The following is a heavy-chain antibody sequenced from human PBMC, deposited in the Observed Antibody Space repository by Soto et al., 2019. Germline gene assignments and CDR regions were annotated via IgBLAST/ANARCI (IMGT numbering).Heavy chain of an antibody. V-gene: IGHV3-30*18. J-gene: IGHJ5*02. D-gene: IGHD2-15*01. Sequence: QVQLVESGGGVVQPGRSLRLSCAASGFTFSSYGMHWVRQAPGKGLEWVAVISYDGSNKYYADSVKGRFTISRDNSKNTLYLQINSRRDEDTAVDYCAKDYGYCSGGSCYSSGWFDPWGQGTLVTVSS. CDR3: AKDYGYCSGGSCYSSGWFDP. CDR2: ISYDGSNK. CDR1: GFTFSSYG.